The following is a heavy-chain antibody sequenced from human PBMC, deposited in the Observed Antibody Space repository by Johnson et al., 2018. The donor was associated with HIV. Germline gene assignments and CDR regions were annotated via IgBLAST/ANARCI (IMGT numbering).Heavy chain of an antibody. V-gene: IGHV3-66*02. Sequence: VQLVESGGGVVQPGRSLRLSCAASGFSVSSNYMRWVRQGPGKGLEWVSVIYAGGCSYYADSVKGRFTISRDNAKNSLYLQMNSLRAEDTALYYCAKGGAAAGLDAFDIWGQGTMVTVSS. CDR2: IYAGGCS. CDR1: GFSVSSNY. CDR3: AKGGAAAGLDAFDI. J-gene: IGHJ3*02. D-gene: IGHD6-13*01.